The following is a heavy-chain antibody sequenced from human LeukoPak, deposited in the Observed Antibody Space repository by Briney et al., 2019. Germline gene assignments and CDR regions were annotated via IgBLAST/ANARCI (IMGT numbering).Heavy chain of an antibody. CDR2: ISYDGSNK. D-gene: IGHD2-2*01. V-gene: IGHV3-30*18. J-gene: IGHJ3*01. CDR3: AKDPLPKRS. Sequence: GGSLRLSCAASGFTFSSYGMHWVRQAPGKGLEWVAVISYDGSNKYYADSVKGRFTISRDNSKNTLYLQMNSLRAEDTAVYYCAKDPLPKRSWGQGTMVTVSS. CDR1: GFTFSSYG.